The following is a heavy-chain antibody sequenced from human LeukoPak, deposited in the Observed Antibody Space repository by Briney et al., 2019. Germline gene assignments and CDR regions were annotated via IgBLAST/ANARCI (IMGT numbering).Heavy chain of an antibody. CDR1: GYTFTGYY. CDR3: ARDGVAGTYYFDY. V-gene: IGHV1-46*01. CDR2: ISPSGGST. D-gene: IGHD6-19*01. J-gene: IGHJ4*02. Sequence: ASVKVSCKASGYTFTGYYMHWVRQAPGQGLEWMGMISPSGGSTSYPQKFQGRVTMTRDTSTSTVYMELSSLRPEDTAVYFCARDGVAGTYYFDYWGQGTVVTLS.